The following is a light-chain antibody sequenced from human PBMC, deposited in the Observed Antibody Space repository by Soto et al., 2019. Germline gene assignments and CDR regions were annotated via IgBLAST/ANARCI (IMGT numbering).Light chain of an antibody. CDR1: QSISRS. Sequence: DFQMTQSPSSLSASVGDRVPINCRATQSISRSLNWYQQKPGKAPELLIYAASSLQSGVPSRFSGSGSGTDFTLTISSLQPEDSATYYCQQSYSALVAFGQGTKVDIK. V-gene: IGKV1-39*01. CDR2: AAS. J-gene: IGKJ1*01. CDR3: QQSYSALVA.